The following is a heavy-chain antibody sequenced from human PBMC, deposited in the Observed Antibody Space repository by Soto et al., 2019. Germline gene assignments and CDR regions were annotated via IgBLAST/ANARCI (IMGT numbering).Heavy chain of an antibody. D-gene: IGHD3-10*01. J-gene: IGHJ6*02. Sequence: ETLSLTCTVSGGSFTSYYWGWIRQPPGKEMEWIGYVHHSWGSAYNPSLQSRVAISLDTSKSQFSLKLTSVTATDTALYYCARQGFGPLHGLVDVWGQGTTVTVSS. CDR1: GGSFTSYY. V-gene: IGHV4-59*08. CDR2: VHHSWGS. CDR3: ARQGFGPLHGLVDV.